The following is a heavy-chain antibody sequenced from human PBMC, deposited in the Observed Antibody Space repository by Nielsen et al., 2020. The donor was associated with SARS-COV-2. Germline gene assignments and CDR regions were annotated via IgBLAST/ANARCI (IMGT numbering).Heavy chain of an antibody. CDR3: ARGPVYGNSLIDF. CDR1: CFRLDHYC. Sequence: LSCPSACFRLDHYCMLLVLQAPANGLECVAGIRCICGDTNYADSVKGRFTISIHNRKNSLSLEMNSLRPDDTAFYHCARGPVYGNSLIDFWGQGTLVTVSS. V-gene: IGHV3-20*01. J-gene: IGHJ4*02. CDR2: IRCICGDT. D-gene: IGHD4-23*01.